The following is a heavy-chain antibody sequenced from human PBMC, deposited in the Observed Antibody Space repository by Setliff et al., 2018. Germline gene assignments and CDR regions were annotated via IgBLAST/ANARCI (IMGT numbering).Heavy chain of an antibody. CDR2: IHYSGTT. J-gene: IGHJ4*02. Sequence: SETLSLTCTVSGGSSSSHYWSWIRQPPGKGLEWIGYIHYSGTTNYNPSLKSRVTLSLDTAKNQFSLELRAVTAADTALYYCARENGYCSCGACYFMFDYWGQGTLVTVSS. D-gene: IGHD2-15*01. V-gene: IGHV4-59*11. CDR3: ARENGYCSCGACYFMFDY. CDR1: GGSSSSHY.